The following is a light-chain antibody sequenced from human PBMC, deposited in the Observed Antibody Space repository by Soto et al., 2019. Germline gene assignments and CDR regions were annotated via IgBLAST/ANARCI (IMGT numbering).Light chain of an antibody. CDR2: EGS. Sequence: QSVLTQPASVSGSPGQSITISCTGTSSDVGSYNLVSGYQQHPGKAPKLMIYEGSKRPSGVSNRFSGSKSGNTASLTISGLQAEYEADYYCCSYAGSSTFLYVFGTGTKVTVL. V-gene: IGLV2-23*03. CDR3: CSYAGSSTFLYV. CDR1: SSDVGSYNL. J-gene: IGLJ1*01.